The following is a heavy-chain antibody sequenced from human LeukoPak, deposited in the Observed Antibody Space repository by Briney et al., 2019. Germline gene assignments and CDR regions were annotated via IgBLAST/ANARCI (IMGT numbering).Heavy chain of an antibody. J-gene: IGHJ3*02. D-gene: IGHD5-24*01. CDR1: GGSFSGYY. CDR3: AREMATTHDAFDI. V-gene: IGHV4-34*01. CDR2: INHSGST. Sequence: SETLSLTCAVYGGSFSGYYWSWIRQPPGKGLEWIGEINHSGSTNYNPSLKSRVTISVDTSKNQFSLKLSSVTAADTAVYYYAREMATTHDAFDIWGQGTMVTVSS.